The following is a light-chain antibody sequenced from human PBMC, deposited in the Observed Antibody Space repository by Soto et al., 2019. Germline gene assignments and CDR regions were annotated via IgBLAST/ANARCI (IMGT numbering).Light chain of an antibody. CDR3: ASWDDNLSGVV. CDR2: SDN. Sequence: QSVLTQPPSVSGTPGQRVTISCSGSSSNIGSSVNWYQQVPGTAPKPLIYSDNQRYSGVPDRFSGSKSGTSASLTISGLRSEDEADYYCASWDDNLSGVVFGGGTKLTVL. V-gene: IGLV1-47*02. CDR1: SSNIGSS. J-gene: IGLJ2*01.